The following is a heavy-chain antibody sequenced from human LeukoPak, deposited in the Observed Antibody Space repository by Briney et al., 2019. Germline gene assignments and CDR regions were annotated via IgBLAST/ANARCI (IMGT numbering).Heavy chain of an antibody. Sequence: GGSLRLSCAASGFTFSSYSMNWARQAPGKGLEWVSSISSSSSYIYYADSVKGRFTISRDNAKNSLYLQMNSLGAEDTAVYYCARARGLGPAGYFDPWGQGTLVTVSS. J-gene: IGHJ5*02. CDR3: ARARGLGPAGYFDP. CDR2: ISSSSSYI. CDR1: GFTFSSYS. D-gene: IGHD5-12*01. V-gene: IGHV3-21*01.